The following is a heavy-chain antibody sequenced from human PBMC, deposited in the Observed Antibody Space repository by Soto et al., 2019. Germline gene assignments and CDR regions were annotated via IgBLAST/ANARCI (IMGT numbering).Heavy chain of an antibody. CDR3: VSRMASFDY. CDR2: ITDSGGTT. V-gene: IGHV3-23*01. CDR1: GFTFNTYA. J-gene: IGHJ4*02. D-gene: IGHD2-8*01. Sequence: EVQLLDSGGGLVQPGESLRLSCAASGFTFNTYAMSWVRQAPGKGLEWVSSITDSGGTTYYADSVKGRFTISRDNSKNTLYLQMNSLRAEDTATYYCVSRMASFDYWGQGTLVTVSS.